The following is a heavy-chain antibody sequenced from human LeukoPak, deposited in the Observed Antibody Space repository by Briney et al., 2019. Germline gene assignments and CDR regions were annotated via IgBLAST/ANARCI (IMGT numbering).Heavy chain of an antibody. J-gene: IGHJ4*02. D-gene: IGHD5-18*01. CDR2: IYYSGST. V-gene: IGHV4-59*01. Sequence: SETLSLTCTVSGGSISSYYWSWIRQPPGKGLEWIGYIYYSGSTNYNPSLKSRVTISVHTSKNQFSLKLSSVTAADTAVYYCARGNTAMVAYYFDYWGQGTLVTVSS. CDR1: GGSISSYY. CDR3: ARGNTAMVAYYFDY.